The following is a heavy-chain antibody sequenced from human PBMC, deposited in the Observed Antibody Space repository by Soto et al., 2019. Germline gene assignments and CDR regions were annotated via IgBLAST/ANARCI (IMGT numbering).Heavy chain of an antibody. CDR3: ARDHCSSTSCYVGAFDI. CDR1: GGTFSSYT. V-gene: IGHV1-69*08. D-gene: IGHD2-2*01. Sequence: QGQLVQSGAEVKKPGSSVKVSCKASGGTFSSYTISWVRQAPGQGLEWMGRIIPILGIANYAQKFQGRVTITADKSTSTAYMELSSLRSEDTAVYYCARDHCSSTSCYVGAFDIWGQGTMVTVSS. J-gene: IGHJ3*02. CDR2: IIPILGIA.